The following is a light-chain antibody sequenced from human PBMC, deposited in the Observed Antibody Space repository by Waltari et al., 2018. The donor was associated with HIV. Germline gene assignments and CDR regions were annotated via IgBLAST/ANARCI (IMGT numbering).Light chain of an antibody. V-gene: IGKV1-NL1*01. CDR2: VAS. J-gene: IGKJ2*01. CDR3: QQYYTTPHT. Sequence: DIQLTQSPSSLSASVGDRVNITCRASKAIANSLAWYQQKPGKAPKLLVYVASRLERGVPSRFSGSGSGTDYILTISSLQPEDFATYYCQQYYTTPHTFGQGTKLEIK. CDR1: KAIANS.